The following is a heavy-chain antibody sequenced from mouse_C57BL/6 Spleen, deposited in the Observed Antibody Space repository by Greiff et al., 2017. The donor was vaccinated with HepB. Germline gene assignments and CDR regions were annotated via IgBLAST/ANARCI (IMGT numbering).Heavy chain of an antibody. CDR3: ARRGTTVVADY. V-gene: IGHV1-82*01. D-gene: IGHD1-1*01. CDR1: GYAFSSSW. Sequence: QVQLKESGPELVKPGASVKISCKASGYAFSSSWMNWVKQRPGKGLEWIGRIYPGDGDTNYNGKFKGKATLTADKSSSTAYMQLSSLTSEDSAVYFCARRGTTVVADYWGQGTTLTVSS. CDR2: IYPGDGDT. J-gene: IGHJ2*01.